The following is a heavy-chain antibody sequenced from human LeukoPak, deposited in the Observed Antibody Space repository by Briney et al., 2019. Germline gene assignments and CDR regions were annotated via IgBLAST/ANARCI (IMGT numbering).Heavy chain of an antibody. CDR2: IYYSGST. Sequence: SSETLSLTCTVSGGSISSSSYYWGWIRQPPGKGLEWIGSIYYSGSTYYNPSLKSRVTISVDTSKNQFSLKLSSVTAADTAVYYCARETYYDSSGSPNFDYWGQGTLVTVSS. D-gene: IGHD3-22*01. J-gene: IGHJ4*02. V-gene: IGHV4-39*07. CDR3: ARETYYDSSGSPNFDY. CDR1: GGSISSSSYY.